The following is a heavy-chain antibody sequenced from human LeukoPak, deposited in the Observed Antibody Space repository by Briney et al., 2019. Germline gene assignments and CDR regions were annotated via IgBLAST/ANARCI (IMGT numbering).Heavy chain of an antibody. CDR3: ASGFKRSYYDILTGCDY. J-gene: IGHJ4*02. CDR2: IIPILGIA. V-gene: IGHV1-69*02. Sequence: SVKVSCKASGGTFSSYTISWVRQAPGQGLEWMGRIIPILGIANYAQKFQGRVTITADKSTSTAYMELSSLRSEDTAVYYCASGFKRSYYDILTGCDYWGQGTLVTVSS. D-gene: IGHD3-9*01. CDR1: GGTFSSYT.